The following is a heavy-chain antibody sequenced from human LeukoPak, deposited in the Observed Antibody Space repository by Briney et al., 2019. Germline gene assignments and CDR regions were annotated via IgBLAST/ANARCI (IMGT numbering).Heavy chain of an antibody. CDR1: GFTFSSFW. Sequence: GGSLRLSCAASGFTFSSFWMHWVRQAPGKGRVWVSRINSVGSSTSYADSVKGRFTISRDNAKNTLYLQMNSLRAEDTAVYYCARERTSGLDAFDFWGQGTLVTVSS. CDR3: ARERTSGLDAFDF. D-gene: IGHD6-19*01. J-gene: IGHJ4*02. V-gene: IGHV3-74*01. CDR2: INSVGSST.